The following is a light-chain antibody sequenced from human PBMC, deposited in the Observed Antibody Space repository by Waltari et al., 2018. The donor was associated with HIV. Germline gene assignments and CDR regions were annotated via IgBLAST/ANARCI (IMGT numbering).Light chain of an antibody. Sequence: QSALTQPASVSGSPGQSITISCTGPSSDIGNSKYVSWYPHPPGVAPKLIIYEDNKRPSGVSNRFSGSKSGKTASLTISGLQAEDESDYYCSSDTDSSVIFGGGTKVTVL. CDR1: SSDIGNSKY. J-gene: IGLJ2*01. V-gene: IGLV2-14*01. CDR2: EDN. CDR3: SSDTDSSVI.